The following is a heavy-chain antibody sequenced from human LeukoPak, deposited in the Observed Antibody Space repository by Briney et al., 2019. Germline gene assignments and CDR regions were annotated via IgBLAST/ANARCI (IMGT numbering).Heavy chain of an antibody. Sequence: GGSLILSCAASGFTFSSYGMHWVRQAPGKGLEWVAFIRYDGSNKYYADSVKGRFTISRDNSKNTLYLQMNSLRAEDTAVYYCAKEGGGGATTGTNDYWGQGTLVTVSS. CDR2: IRYDGSNK. V-gene: IGHV3-30*02. CDR1: GFTFSSYG. D-gene: IGHD1-26*01. CDR3: AKEGGGGATTGTNDY. J-gene: IGHJ4*02.